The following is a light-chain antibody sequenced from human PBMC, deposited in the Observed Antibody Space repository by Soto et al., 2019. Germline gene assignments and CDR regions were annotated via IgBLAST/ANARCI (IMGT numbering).Light chain of an antibody. V-gene: IGKV1-9*01. Sequence: IQLTQSPSSLSASVGDSVTITCRASQGISRYLSWYQQKPGRAPKLLISAASTLQSGVPARFSGSGSGTDFTLSITSLQPEDFATYYCQQLNSYLFTFGPGTKVDIK. J-gene: IGKJ3*01. CDR2: AAS. CDR1: QGISRY. CDR3: QQLNSYLFT.